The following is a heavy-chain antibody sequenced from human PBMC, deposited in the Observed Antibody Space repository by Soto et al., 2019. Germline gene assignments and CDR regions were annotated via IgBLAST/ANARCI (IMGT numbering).Heavy chain of an antibody. CDR1: GGSFSGYY. V-gene: IGHV4-34*01. Sequence: QVQLQQWGAGLLKPSETLSLTCAVYGGSFSGYYWSWIRQPPGKGLEWIGEINHSGSTNYNPSLKSRVTISVDTSTNQFSLKLSSVTAADTAVYYCARAAVVVAATRGHNWFGPWGQGTLVTVSS. D-gene: IGHD2-15*01. J-gene: IGHJ5*02. CDR3: ARAAVVVAATRGHNWFGP. CDR2: INHSGST.